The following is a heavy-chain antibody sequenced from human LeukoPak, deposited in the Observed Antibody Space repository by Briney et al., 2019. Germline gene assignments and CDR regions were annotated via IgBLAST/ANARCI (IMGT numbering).Heavy chain of an antibody. CDR2: INPNSGGT. CDR3: ARNKGGSGIQWAFDI. J-gene: IGHJ3*02. V-gene: IGHV1-2*02. D-gene: IGHD1-26*01. Sequence: ASVKVSCKASGYTFTGYYMHWVRQAPGQGLEWMGWINPNSGGTNYAQKFQGRVTMTRDTSISTAYMELSRLRSDDTAVYYCARNKGGSGIQWAFDIGGQGTMVTVSS. CDR1: GYTFTGYY.